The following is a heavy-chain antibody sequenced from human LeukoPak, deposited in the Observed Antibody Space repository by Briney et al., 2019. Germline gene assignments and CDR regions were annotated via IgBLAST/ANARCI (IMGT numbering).Heavy chain of an antibody. D-gene: IGHD3-22*01. CDR2: IYSGGAT. J-gene: IGHJ6*02. CDR1: GFTVSSNF. CDR3: ARHDSSGYPGRLHGMVV. Sequence: GGSLRLSCAASGFTVSSNFMSWVRQAPGKGLEWVSVIYSGGATYYADSVKGRFTISRDNSKNTLYLQLSSLRPEDTAVYYCARHDSSGYPGRLHGMVVWGQGTTVTASS. V-gene: IGHV3-66*04.